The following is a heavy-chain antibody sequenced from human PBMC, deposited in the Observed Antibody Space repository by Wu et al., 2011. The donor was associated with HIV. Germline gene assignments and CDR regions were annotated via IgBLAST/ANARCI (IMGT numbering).Heavy chain of an antibody. V-gene: IGHV1-18*01. J-gene: IGHJ6*02. CDR3: ARDESGSSSFYGMDV. Sequence: GPSVKVSCKASGYTFSTSGVSWVRQAPGQGLEWMGWISTYSGNTKYAQRLQGRVTMTTDTPANTAYMELRSLRSDDTAVYYCARDESGSSSFYGMDVWGQGTTVTVSS. D-gene: IGHD1-26*01. CDR1: GYTFSTSG. CDR2: ISTYSGNT.